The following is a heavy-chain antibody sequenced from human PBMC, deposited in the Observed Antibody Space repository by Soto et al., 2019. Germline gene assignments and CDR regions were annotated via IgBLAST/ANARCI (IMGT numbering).Heavy chain of an antibody. J-gene: IGHJ5*02. CDR1: GGTFSSYA. CDR3: ARDRVSGTTGFPCCFDP. V-gene: IGHV1-69*01. D-gene: IGHD1-7*01. CDR2: IIPIFGTA. Sequence: QVQLVQSGAEVKKPGSSVKVSCKASGGTFSSYAISWVRQAPGQGLEWMGGIIPIFGTANYAQKFQGRVTITADESTSTAYMELSSLRSEDTAVYYCARDRVSGTTGFPCCFDPWGQGTLVTVSS.